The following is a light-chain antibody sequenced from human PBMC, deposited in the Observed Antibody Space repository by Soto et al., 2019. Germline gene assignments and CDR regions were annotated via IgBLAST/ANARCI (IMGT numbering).Light chain of an antibody. J-gene: IGKJ1*01. Sequence: DIQLTQSPSFLSASVVDRVTITCRATQSISASLAWYQQKPGEAPTLLIYDASSLESGVPSRFSGGGSETEFTLTISSLQPDDVATYYCQHYDEYPWTFGQGAKVDIK. V-gene: IGKV1-5*01. CDR2: DAS. CDR1: QSISAS. CDR3: QHYDEYPWT.